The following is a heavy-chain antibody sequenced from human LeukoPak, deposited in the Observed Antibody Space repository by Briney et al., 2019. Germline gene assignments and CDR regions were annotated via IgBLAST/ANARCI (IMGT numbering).Heavy chain of an antibody. D-gene: IGHD3-10*01. J-gene: IGHJ5*02. Sequence: GGSLRLSCAASGFTFDDYGMSWVRQAPGKGLEWVSGINWNGGSTGYADSVKGRFTISRDNAKNSLYLQMNSLRAEDTALYYCARDLVSDYYGSGSYSPNWFDPWGQGTLVTVSS. CDR3: ARDLVSDYYGSGSYSPNWFDP. CDR2: INWNGGST. V-gene: IGHV3-20*04. CDR1: GFTFDDYG.